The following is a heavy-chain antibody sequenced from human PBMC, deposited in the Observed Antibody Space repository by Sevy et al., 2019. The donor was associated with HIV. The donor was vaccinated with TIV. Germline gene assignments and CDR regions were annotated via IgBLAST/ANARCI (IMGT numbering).Heavy chain of an antibody. D-gene: IGHD2-15*01. CDR2: ISYDARKK. CDR3: ARLVGYCSGGRCSIIDF. Sequence: GGSLRLSCAASGFGLSNHAMIWVRQAPGKGLEWVAGISYDARKKYYGDSVRGRFTISRDDSKNRLYLQMNSLTTEDTAVYYCARLVGYCSGGRCSIIDFWGQGTLVTVSS. CDR1: GFGLSNHA. V-gene: IGHV3-30*01. J-gene: IGHJ4*02.